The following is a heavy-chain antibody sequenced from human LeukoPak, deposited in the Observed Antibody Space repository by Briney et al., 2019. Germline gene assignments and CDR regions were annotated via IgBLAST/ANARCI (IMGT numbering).Heavy chain of an antibody. V-gene: IGHV3-49*03. D-gene: IGHD4-17*01. CDR2: IRSKAYGGTT. J-gene: IGHJ4*02. CDR1: GFTFGDYA. CDR3: TRAQDYGDYEGGSDY. Sequence: PGGSLRLSCTASGFTFGDYAMSWFRQAPGKGLEWVCFIRSKAYGGTTEYAASVKGRFTISRDDYKSIAYLQMNSLKTEDTAVYYCTRAQDYGDYEGGSDYWGQGTLVTVSS.